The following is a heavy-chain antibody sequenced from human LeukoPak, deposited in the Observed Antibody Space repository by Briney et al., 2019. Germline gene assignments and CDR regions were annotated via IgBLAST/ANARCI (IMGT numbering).Heavy chain of an antibody. V-gene: IGHV3-21*04. CDR3: AKEGLNIATRDFFDS. J-gene: IGHJ4*02. CDR2: ISSSSSYI. D-gene: IGHD6-6*01. CDR1: GFTFSSYS. Sequence: GGSLRLSCAASGFTFSSYSMNWVRQAPGKGLEWVSSISSSSSYIYYADSVKGRFTISRDNSKNTLYLQMNSLRAEDTAVYYCAKEGLNIATRDFFDSWGQGTLVTVSS.